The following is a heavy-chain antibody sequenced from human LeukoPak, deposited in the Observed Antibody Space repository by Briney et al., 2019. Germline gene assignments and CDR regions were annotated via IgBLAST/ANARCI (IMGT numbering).Heavy chain of an antibody. Sequence: KTSQTLSLTCTVSGGSISSGDYYWSWIRQPPGKGLEWIGYIYYSGSTYYNPSLKSRVTISVDTSKNQFSLKLSSVTAADTAVYYCAREGYSYGHNYYFDYWGQGTLVTVPS. J-gene: IGHJ4*02. D-gene: IGHD5-18*01. CDR3: AREGYSYGHNYYFDY. CDR1: GGSISSGDYY. CDR2: IYYSGST. V-gene: IGHV4-30-4*01.